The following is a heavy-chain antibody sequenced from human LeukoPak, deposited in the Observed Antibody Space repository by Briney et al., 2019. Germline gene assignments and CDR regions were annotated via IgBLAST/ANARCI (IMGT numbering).Heavy chain of an antibody. J-gene: IGHJ4*02. D-gene: IGHD3-22*01. CDR2: INPNSGGT. Sequence: GASVKVSCKASGYTFTGYYMHWVRQAPGQGLEWMGWINPNSGGTNYAQKFQGRVTMTRDTSISTAYMELSRLRSDDTAVYYCASFTYYYDSSGYYTPLHWGQGTLVTVSS. CDR1: GYTFTGYY. V-gene: IGHV1-2*02. CDR3: ASFTYYYDSSGYYTPLH.